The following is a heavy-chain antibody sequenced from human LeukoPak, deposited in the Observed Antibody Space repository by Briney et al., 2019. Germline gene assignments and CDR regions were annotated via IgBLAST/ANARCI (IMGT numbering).Heavy chain of an antibody. V-gene: IGHV1-2*02. J-gene: IGHJ6*03. Sequence: ASVKVSCKASGYTFTGYYMHWVRQAPGQGLEWMGWINPNSGGTNYAQKFQGRVTMTRDTSISTAYMELRSLRSDDTAVYYCARDRSGYFDWLPPNYYYYYMDVWGKGTTVTVSS. CDR2: INPNSGGT. CDR1: GYTFTGYY. D-gene: IGHD3-9*01. CDR3: ARDRSGYFDWLPPNYYYYYMDV.